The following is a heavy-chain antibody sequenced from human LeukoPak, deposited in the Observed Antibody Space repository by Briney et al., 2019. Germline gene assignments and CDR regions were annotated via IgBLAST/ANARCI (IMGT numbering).Heavy chain of an antibody. CDR2: ISFGGDST. Sequence: GGSLRLSCAASGFTFSTYAMSWVRQAPGKGLEWVSAISFGGDSTYYADSVKGRFTMSRDNAKNSMFLQMNSLRAEDTAFYYCRRVRIAVDLGFTRDFDYWGQGNLVTVSS. V-gene: IGHV3-23*01. D-gene: IGHD6-19*01. CDR3: RRVRIAVDLGFTRDFDY. CDR1: GFTFSTYA. J-gene: IGHJ4*02.